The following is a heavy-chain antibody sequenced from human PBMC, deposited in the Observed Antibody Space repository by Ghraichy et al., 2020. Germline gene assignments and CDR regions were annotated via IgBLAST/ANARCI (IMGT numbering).Heavy chain of an antibody. J-gene: IGHJ3*02. CDR1: GFTFSSYS. D-gene: IGHD1-14*01. V-gene: IGHV3-48*02. CDR3: ARGSSTTDAFDT. Sequence: GESLNISCASSGFTFSSYSMNWVRQAPGKGLEWVSYIIDRSRIHYAHSVKGRFTISRDNVRKSLYLQMKSLRDEDTAVYYCARGSSTTDAFDTWGQGTMVTVSS. CDR2: IIDRSRI.